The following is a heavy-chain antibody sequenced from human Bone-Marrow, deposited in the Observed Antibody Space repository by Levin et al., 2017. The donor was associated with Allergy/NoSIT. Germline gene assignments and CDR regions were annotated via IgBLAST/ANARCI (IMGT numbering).Heavy chain of an antibody. Sequence: ASVKVSCKASGYTFSTYAMNWVRQAPGQGLEWMGWINPNTGNPTYAQCFTGRFVFSWDTSVNTAYLQISSLKAEDTAVYYCARTQGCDNWGVGTRVTVSS. J-gene: IGHJ6*04. V-gene: IGHV7-4-1*02. CDR2: INPNTGNP. D-gene: IGHD2-21*01. CDR1: GYTFSTYA. CDR3: ARTQGCDN.